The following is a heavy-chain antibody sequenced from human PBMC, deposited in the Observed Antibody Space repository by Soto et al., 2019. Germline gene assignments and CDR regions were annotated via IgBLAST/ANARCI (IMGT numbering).Heavy chain of an antibody. CDR1: GDSVATNSAA. D-gene: IGHD3-9*01. Sequence: PPQTLSLTRAISGDSVATNSAAWNWIRKSPSRGLEWLGRTYYRSKWYTDYAEYVKSRITINPDTSKNQVSLQLKSVTPEDTAVYYCTTGATSDRYVNYYSGIYVWGQGTTVTVSS. J-gene: IGHJ6*02. CDR2: TYYRSKWYT. V-gene: IGHV6-1*01. CDR3: TTGATSDRYVNYYSGIYV.